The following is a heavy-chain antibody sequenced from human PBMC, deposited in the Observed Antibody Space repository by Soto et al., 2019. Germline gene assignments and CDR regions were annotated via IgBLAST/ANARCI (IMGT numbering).Heavy chain of an antibody. CDR3: AQELDRSSSSRNWFGP. Sequence: EVQLLGSGGGLVQPGGSLRLSCAASGFSLSSYAMSWVRQAPGKGLEWVSGISGSGGSTYYADSVKGRFTISRDNSKNTLSLQRNSLRGEDTAVYYCAQELDRSSSSRNWFGPWGQGTLVTVSS. CDR1: GFSLSSYA. CDR2: ISGSGGST. J-gene: IGHJ5*02. D-gene: IGHD6-6*01. V-gene: IGHV3-23*01.